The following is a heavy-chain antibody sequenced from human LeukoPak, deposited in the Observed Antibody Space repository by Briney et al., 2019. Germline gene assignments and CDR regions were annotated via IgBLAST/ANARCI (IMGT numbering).Heavy chain of an antibody. J-gene: IGHJ4*02. CDR2: INTDGSSR. CDR3: ARDHSSWEVPSDY. Sequence: GGSLRLXCAASGFTFSTYWMHWVRQAPGRGLVWVSGINTDGSSRNYADSGKGRFTISRDNAKHTLYLQMNSLRAEDTAVYYCARDHSSWEVPSDYWGQGTLVTVSS. V-gene: IGHV3-74*01. D-gene: IGHD6-13*01. CDR1: GFTFSTYW.